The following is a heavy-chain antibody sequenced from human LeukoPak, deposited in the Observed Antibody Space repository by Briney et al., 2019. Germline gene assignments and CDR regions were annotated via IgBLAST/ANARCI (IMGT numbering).Heavy chain of an antibody. CDR3: ARGRKYGY. V-gene: IGHV4-34*01. Sequence: SETLSLTCAVYGGSFSGYYWSWIRQPPGKGLEWNGEINHSGSTNYNPSLKSRVTISVDTSKNQFSLKLSSVTAADTAVYYCARGRKYGYWGQGTLVTVSS. CDR2: INHSGST. D-gene: IGHD4-17*01. CDR1: GGSFSGYY. J-gene: IGHJ4*02.